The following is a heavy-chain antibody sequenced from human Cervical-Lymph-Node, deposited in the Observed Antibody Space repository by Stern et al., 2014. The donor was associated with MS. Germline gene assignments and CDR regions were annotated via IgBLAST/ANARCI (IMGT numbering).Heavy chain of an antibody. CDR3: ARSQGGYVYYYYYYGMDV. J-gene: IGHJ6*02. D-gene: IGHD3-22*01. CDR2: IYYSGST. V-gene: IGHV4-59*01. CDR1: GGSLSSYY. Sequence: QVQLQESGPGLVKPSETLSLPCPVSGGSLSSYYWRWIRQPPGNGLEWIVYIYYSGSTNYNPSLKSRVTISVDTSKNQFSLKLSSVTAADTAVYYCARSQGGYVYYYYYYGMDVWGQGTTVTVSS.